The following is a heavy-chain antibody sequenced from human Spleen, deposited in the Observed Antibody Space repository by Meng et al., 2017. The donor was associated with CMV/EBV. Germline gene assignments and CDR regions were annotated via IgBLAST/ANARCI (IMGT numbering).Heavy chain of an antibody. V-gene: IGHV3-23*01. Sequence: GESLKISCAASGFTFSHYAMSWVRQAPGKGLEWVSAISGGAGSTYYADSVKGRFTISRDNSKNTLSLQMNSLRAEDTAVYYCAKEPYSGSYHCFDYWGQGTLVTVSS. CDR1: GFTFSHYA. CDR2: ISGGAGST. CDR3: AKEPYSGSYHCFDY. D-gene: IGHD1-26*01. J-gene: IGHJ4*02.